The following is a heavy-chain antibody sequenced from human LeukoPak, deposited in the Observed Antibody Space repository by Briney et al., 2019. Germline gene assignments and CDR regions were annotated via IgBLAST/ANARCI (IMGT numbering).Heavy chain of an antibody. D-gene: IGHD5-12*01. CDR1: GFIFSNYA. CDR3: AKDLEFSGYDALDI. V-gene: IGHV3-23*01. CDR2: ISGRRGGT. J-gene: IGHJ3*02. Sequence: GGSLRLSCAASGFIFSNYAMSWVRQAPGKRLEWLSSISGRRGGTNHADSVKGRFTISRDNSRNTLYLQMNSLRAEDTAIYYCAKDLEFSGYDALDIWGQGTMVTVS.